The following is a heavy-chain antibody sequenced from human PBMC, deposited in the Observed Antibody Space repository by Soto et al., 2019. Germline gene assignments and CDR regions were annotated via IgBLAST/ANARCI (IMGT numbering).Heavy chain of an antibody. CDR1: GFTFSGYW. CDR3: ARXPGLRPAAIRGLGWFDP. Sequence: GGSLRLSCTASGFTFSGYWMNWVRQAPGKGLEWVARIKQDGSEEHYVDSVKGRFTISRDNANNSVYLQMNSLRAEDTAVYYCARXPGLRPAAIRGLGWFDPWGPGILVTVSS. V-gene: IGHV3-7*03. D-gene: IGHD2-2*01. CDR2: IKQDGSEE. J-gene: IGHJ5*02.